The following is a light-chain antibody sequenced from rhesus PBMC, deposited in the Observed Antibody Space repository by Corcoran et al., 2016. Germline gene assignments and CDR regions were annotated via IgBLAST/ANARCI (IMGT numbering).Light chain of an antibody. Sequence: SYELTQPPSVSAASGQTARITGGGHNIGERNVQRYQQRPAQAPVLVIYSEYSRPSGIPERFSGSNSGNTATLTISRIEAGDEADYYCQVWNSKSRYVFGSGTRLTVL. V-gene: IGLV3-25*02. CDR1: NIGERN. J-gene: IGLJ1*01. CDR2: SEY. CDR3: QVWNSKSRYV.